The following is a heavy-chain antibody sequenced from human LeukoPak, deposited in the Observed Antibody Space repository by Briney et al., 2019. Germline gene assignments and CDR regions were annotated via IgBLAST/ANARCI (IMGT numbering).Heavy chain of an antibody. CDR3: VRDRGSGWTDIGY. Sequence: PGGSLRLSCAASGFTFSNYWMHWVRHPPGKGLVWASRINPDGSSITYVDSVKGRFSVSRDNAKNTLHLQMNSLRAEDTAVYYCVRDRGSGWTDIGYWGQGSLVTVSS. CDR2: INPDGSSI. V-gene: IGHV3-74*01. CDR1: GFTFSNYW. D-gene: IGHD6-19*01. J-gene: IGHJ4*02.